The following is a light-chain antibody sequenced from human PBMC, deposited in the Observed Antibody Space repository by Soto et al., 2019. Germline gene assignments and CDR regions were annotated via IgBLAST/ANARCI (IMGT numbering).Light chain of an antibody. CDR1: QSVNDY. V-gene: IGKV1-39*01. CDR3: QQSFSTPYI. Sequence: DFQVTQSPYSLSASVGDRVTITCRASQSVNDYFNWYQQRPGKAPRLLIYASSTFHSGVPSRFSGSGFGTDFSLTITSLQPEDFATDYCQQSFSTPYIFGQGTKLEIK. CDR2: ASS. J-gene: IGKJ2*01.